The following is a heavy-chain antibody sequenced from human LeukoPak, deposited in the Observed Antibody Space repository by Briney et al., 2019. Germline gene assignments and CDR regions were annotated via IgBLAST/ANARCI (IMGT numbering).Heavy chain of an antibody. V-gene: IGHV4-39*01. J-gene: IGHJ4*02. CDR3: ARRDVVATIDY. CDR1: GDSISSSRFY. CDR2: ILYTGRT. D-gene: IGHD2-15*01. Sequence: SETLSLTCTVYGDSISSSRFYWAWIRQPPGKGLEWIGSILYTGRTFYNPSLKSRVTISVDTSKNQFSLRLGSVTASDTAVNYCARRDVVATIDYWGQGTLVTVSS.